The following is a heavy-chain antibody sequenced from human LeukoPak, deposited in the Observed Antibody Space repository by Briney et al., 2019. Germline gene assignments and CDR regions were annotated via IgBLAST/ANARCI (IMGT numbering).Heavy chain of an antibody. CDR2: IVGSSGNT. D-gene: IGHD1-26*01. J-gene: IGHJ5*02. CDR3: AKDKIVGDGRWEFDH. Sequence: PGGSLRLSCEGFGFTFSSYAMTWVRQAPGKGLEWVSGIVGSSGNTYYADSVKGRFTISRDISKSTLYLQMNSLRVEDTAQYYCAKDKIVGDGRWEFDHWGRGTLVTVSS. V-gene: IGHV3-23*01. CDR1: GFTFSSYA.